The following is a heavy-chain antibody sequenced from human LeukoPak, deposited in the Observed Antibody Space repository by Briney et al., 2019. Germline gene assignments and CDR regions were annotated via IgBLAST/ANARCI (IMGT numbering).Heavy chain of an antibody. CDR1: GFTVSSNY. V-gene: IGHV3-53*01. Sequence: GGSLRLSCAASGFTVSSNYMSWVRQAPGKGLEWVSVIYSGGSTYYADSVKGRFTISRDNSKNTLHLQMNSLRAEDTAVYYCARGERWLYFDYWGQGTLVTVSS. CDR2: IYSGGST. CDR3: ARGERWLYFDY. D-gene: IGHD5-24*01. J-gene: IGHJ4*02.